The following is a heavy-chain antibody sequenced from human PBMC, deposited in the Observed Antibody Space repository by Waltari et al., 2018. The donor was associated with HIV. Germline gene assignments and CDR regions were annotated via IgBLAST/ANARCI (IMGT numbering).Heavy chain of an antibody. CDR2: ISYDGSNK. J-gene: IGHJ4*02. Sequence: QVQLVESGGGVVQPGRSLRLSCAASGFTFSSYAMHWVRQAPGKGREWVAVISYDGSNKYYADSVKGRFTISRDNSKNTLYLQMNSLRAEDTAVYYCARGDTAMVRLDYWGQGTLVTVSS. CDR1: GFTFSSYA. D-gene: IGHD5-18*01. CDR3: ARGDTAMVRLDY. V-gene: IGHV3-30*01.